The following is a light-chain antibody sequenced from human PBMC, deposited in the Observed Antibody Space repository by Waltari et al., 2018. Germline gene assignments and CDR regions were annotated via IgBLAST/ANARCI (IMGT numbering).Light chain of an antibody. Sequence: HSVLTQPPSAAGTPGQRVTIPCSGRSPNIGTHHVYWYQQFPGRAPRLLIYADNQRPSGVPSRFSVSKSGTSASLVISGLRSDDEANYYCAAWDDSPSGYVFGTGTEVTVL. V-gene: IGLV1-47*01. CDR2: ADN. CDR3: AAWDDSPSGYV. J-gene: IGLJ1*01. CDR1: SPNIGTHH.